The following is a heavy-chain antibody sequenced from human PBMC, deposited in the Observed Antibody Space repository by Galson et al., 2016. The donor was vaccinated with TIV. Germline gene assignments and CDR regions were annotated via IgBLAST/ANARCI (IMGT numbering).Heavy chain of an antibody. CDR1: GYNFTDYY. J-gene: IGHJ6*02. CDR2: VDPEDGQT. CDR3: TTVRLRGSGGMDV. D-gene: IGHD2-8*01. V-gene: IGHV1-69-2*01. Sequence: VKVSCKVSGYNFTDYYLHWMQQAPGKGFECMGHVDPEDGQTKYAPKFQGRVTMSADTSTDTAYMELTSLRSEDTAIYFCTTVRLRGSGGMDVWGQGTTVIVSS.